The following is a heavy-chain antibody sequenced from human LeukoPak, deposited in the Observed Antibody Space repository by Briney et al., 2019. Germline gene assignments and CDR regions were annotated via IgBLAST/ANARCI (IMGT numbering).Heavy chain of an antibody. Sequence: PGGSLRLSCAASGFTFSSYAMHWVRQAPGKGLEWVAVISYDGSNKYYADSVKGRFTISRDNSKNTLYLQMNSLRAEDTAVYYCARSGTIDGEGYFDYWGQGTLVTVSS. D-gene: IGHD3-10*01. CDR2: ISYDGSNK. CDR3: ARSGTIDGEGYFDY. V-gene: IGHV3-30-3*01. J-gene: IGHJ4*02. CDR1: GFTFSSYA.